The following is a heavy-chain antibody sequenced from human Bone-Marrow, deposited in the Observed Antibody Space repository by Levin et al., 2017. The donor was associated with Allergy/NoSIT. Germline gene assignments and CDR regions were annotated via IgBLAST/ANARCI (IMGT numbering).Heavy chain of an antibody. V-gene: IGHV3-23*01. J-gene: IGHJ4*02. CDR3: AKGTTTGTTRSDY. Sequence: SCAASGFTFSSYAMSWVRQAPGKGLEWISSIVNSGSTYYAESVKGRFTISRDNSKNTLYLQMNSLRADDTAEYYCAKGTTTGTTRSDYWGQGTLVTVSS. D-gene: IGHD1-1*01. CDR2: IVNSGST. CDR1: GFTFSSYA.